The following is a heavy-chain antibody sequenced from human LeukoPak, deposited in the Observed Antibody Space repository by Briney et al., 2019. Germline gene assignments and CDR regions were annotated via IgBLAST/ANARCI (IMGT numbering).Heavy chain of an antibody. V-gene: IGHV4-39*07. D-gene: IGHD1-26*01. CDR1: GGSISSSSYY. CDR3: ARPIYSGSPFAFDY. J-gene: IGHJ4*02. Sequence: SETLSLTCTVSGGSISSSSYYWGWICQPPGKGLDWIGSIYYSGSTYYNPSLKSRVTISVDTSKNQFSLKLSSVTAADTAVYYCARPIYSGSPFAFDYWGQGTLVTVSS. CDR2: IYYSGST.